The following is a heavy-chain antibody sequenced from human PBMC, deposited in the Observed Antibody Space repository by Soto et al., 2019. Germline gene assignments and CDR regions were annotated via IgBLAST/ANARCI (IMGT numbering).Heavy chain of an antibody. V-gene: IGHV3-23*01. Sequence: EVQLLESGGGLVQPGGSLRLSCAASGFTFSSYAMSWVRQAPGKGLEWVSAISGSGGSTYYADSVKGRFTISRDNSKNPLYLQMNSLRAEDTAVYYCAKLGTHHYYYYYMDVWGKGTTVTVSS. CDR3: AKLGTHHYYYYYMDV. CDR2: ISGSGGST. CDR1: GFTFSSYA. D-gene: IGHD1-1*01. J-gene: IGHJ6*03.